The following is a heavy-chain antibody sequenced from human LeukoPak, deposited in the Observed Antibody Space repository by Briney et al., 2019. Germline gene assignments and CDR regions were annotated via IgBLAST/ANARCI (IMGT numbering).Heavy chain of an antibody. CDR2: IYYSGST. CDR1: GGSISSSNYY. D-gene: IGHD6-13*01. V-gene: IGHV4-39*07. Sequence: NTSETLSLTCTVSGGSISSSNYYWGWIRQPPGKGLEWIGTIYYSGSTYYNPSLKSRVTISVDTSKNQFSLKLSSVTAADTAVYYCARGLVRGGSSWLYYYYYYMDVWGKGTTVTVSS. J-gene: IGHJ6*03. CDR3: ARGLVRGGSSWLYYYYYYMDV.